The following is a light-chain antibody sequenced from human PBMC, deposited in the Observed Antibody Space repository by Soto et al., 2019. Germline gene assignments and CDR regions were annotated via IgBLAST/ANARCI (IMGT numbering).Light chain of an antibody. J-gene: IGLJ2*01. CDR3: QSYDSSTPVV. CDR2: EDN. Sequence: NFMLTQPHSVSESPGKTVTISCTRSSGSIASNYVQWYQQRPGSAPTTEIYEDNQRPSGVPDRFSGSIDSSSNSASLTISGLKTEDEADYDCQSYDSSTPVVFGGGTKLTVL. CDR1: SGSIASNY. V-gene: IGLV6-57*03.